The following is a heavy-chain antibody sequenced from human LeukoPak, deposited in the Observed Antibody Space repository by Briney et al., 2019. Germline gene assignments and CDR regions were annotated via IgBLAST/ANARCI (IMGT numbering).Heavy chain of an antibody. CDR3: ARTTVTTYPYYYYYYMDV. CDR2: MNPNSGNT. V-gene: IGHV1-8*01. CDR1: GYTFTSYD. Sequence: ASVKVSCKASGYTFTSYDINWVRQATGQGLEWMGWMNPNSGNTGYAQKFQGRVTMTRNTSISTAYMELSSLRSEDTAVYYCARTTVTTYPYYYYYYMDVWGKGTTVTISS. J-gene: IGHJ6*03. D-gene: IGHD4-17*01.